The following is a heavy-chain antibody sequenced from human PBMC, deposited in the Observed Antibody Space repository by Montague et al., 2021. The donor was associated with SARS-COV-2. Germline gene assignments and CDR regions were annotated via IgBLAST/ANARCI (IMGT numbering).Heavy chain of an antibody. V-gene: IGHV4-39*01. Sequence: SETLSLTCSVSGDSINNSRYYWGWIRQPPGKGLEWIGTIYCSGSAYYNPSLKSRVTISVGTSKDQFSLKLNSVTATDTAVYYCARLESTRGVIIRGAFHIWGQGTKVIVSS. J-gene: IGHJ3*02. CDR2: IYCSGSA. D-gene: IGHD3-10*01. CDR1: GDSINNSRYY. CDR3: ARLESTRGVIIRGAFHI.